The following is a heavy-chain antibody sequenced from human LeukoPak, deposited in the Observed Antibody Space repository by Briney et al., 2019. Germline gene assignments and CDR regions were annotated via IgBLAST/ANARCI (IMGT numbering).Heavy chain of an antibody. D-gene: IGHD3-22*01. CDR3: ARSARGRSHYDSSGYYYVADWFDP. CDR1: GYTFTGYY. J-gene: IGHJ5*02. CDR2: INPNSGGT. V-gene: IGHV1-2*06. Sequence: ASVKVSCKASGYTFTGYYMHWVRQAPGQGLEWMGRINPNSGGTNYAQKFQGRVTMTRDTSISTAYMELSRLRSDDMAVYYCARSARGRSHYDSSGYYYVADWFDPWGQGTLVTVSS.